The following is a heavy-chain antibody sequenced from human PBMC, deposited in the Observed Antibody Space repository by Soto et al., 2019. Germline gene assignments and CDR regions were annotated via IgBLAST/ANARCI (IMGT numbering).Heavy chain of an antibody. J-gene: IGHJ6*02. D-gene: IGHD3-10*01. CDR3: ARERGGGSGSYYKGYYYYGMDV. CDR2: IWYDGSNK. CDR1: GFTFSSYG. V-gene: IGHV3-33*01. Sequence: GGSLRLSCAASGFTFSSYGMHWVRQAPGKGLEWVAVIWYDGSNKYYADSVKGRFTISRDNSKNTLYLQMNSLRAEDTAGYYCARERGGGSGSYYKGYYYYGMDVWGQGTTVTVSS.